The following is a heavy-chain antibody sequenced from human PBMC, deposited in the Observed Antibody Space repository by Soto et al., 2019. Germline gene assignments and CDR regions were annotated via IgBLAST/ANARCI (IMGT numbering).Heavy chain of an antibody. Sequence: PSETLSLTCTVSGASISSYYWSWIRQPPGKGLEWIGCIYYSGRTGYNPSLKSRVTISLDTSKNQVSLRLSSVTAADTAVYYCARHGSYSDRLYAFDIWGQGTRVTVSS. CDR1: GASISSYY. CDR3: ARHGSYSDRLYAFDI. J-gene: IGHJ3*02. CDR2: IYYSGRT. D-gene: IGHD2-15*01. V-gene: IGHV4-59*08.